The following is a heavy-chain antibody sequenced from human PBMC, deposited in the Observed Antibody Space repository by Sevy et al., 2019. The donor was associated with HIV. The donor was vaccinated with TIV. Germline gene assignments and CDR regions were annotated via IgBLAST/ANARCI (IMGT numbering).Heavy chain of an antibody. Sequence: GGSLRLSCAASGFIFSNYWMGWVHQAPGKGLEWVANIKQDGSERHYVDSVKGRFIISRDNAKNSLYLQMNSLRAEDTAVYYCARRYFDYWGQGTLVTVSS. CDR3: ARRYFDY. CDR1: GFIFSNYW. J-gene: IGHJ4*02. CDR2: IKQDGSER. V-gene: IGHV3-7*04.